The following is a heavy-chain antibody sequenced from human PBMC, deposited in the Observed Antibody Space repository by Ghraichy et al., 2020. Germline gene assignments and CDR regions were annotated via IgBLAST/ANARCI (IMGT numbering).Heavy chain of an antibody. CDR2: IFHSGST. CDR1: GGSFSDYY. D-gene: IGHD3-10*01. V-gene: IGHV4-34*12. CDR3: ARARGNTSIRGMFF. Sequence: SETLSLTCAVYGGSFSDYYWTWIRQPPGKGLEWIGEIFHSGSTIYNPSLKSRVTISVDTSKNQFSLKLGSVTAADTAIYYCARARGNTSIRGMFFWGQGTLVTVSS. J-gene: IGHJ4*02.